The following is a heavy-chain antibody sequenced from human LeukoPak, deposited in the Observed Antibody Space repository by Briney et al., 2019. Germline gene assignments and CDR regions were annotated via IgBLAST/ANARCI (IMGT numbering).Heavy chain of an antibody. CDR3: ASERLGELSLLDY. D-gene: IGHD3-16*02. V-gene: IGHV4-59*01. CDR2: IYYSGST. CDR1: GGSISSCY. J-gene: IGHJ4*02. Sequence: SETLSLTCTVSGGSISSCYWSWIRQPPGKGLEWIGYIYYSGSTNYNPSLKSRVTISVDTSKNQFSLKLSSVTAADTAVYYCASERLGELSLLDYWGQGTLVTVSS.